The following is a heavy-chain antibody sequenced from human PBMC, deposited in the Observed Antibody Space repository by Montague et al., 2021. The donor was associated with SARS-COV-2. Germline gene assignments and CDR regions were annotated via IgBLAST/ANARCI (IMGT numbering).Heavy chain of an antibody. CDR2: IHYSGST. V-gene: IGHV4-59*13. Sequence: SETLSLTCTVSGGSISSYFCSWIRQPPGKGLEWIGYIHYSGSTNXNPSRRSRVTISVDTSKNQFSLKLRSVTAADTAVYYCARDGDSSSWYWFDPWGQGTLVTVSS. CDR1: GGSISSYF. D-gene: IGHD6-13*01. CDR3: ARDGDSSSWYWFDP. J-gene: IGHJ5*02.